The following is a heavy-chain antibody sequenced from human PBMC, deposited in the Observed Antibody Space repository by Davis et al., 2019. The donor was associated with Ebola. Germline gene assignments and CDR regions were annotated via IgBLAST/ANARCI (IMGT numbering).Heavy chain of an antibody. J-gene: IGHJ6*02. D-gene: IGHD4/OR15-4a*01. Sequence: KVSCKGSGYTFAQYWLGWVRQNPGSGLEWMGIIYPGDSDARYSPSVQGQVTFSVDKSTSTAYLQWSSLKASDTAVYYCTRRMVRYGLDVWGQGTTVTVSS. CDR1: GYTFAQYW. CDR2: IYPGDSDA. CDR3: TRRMVRYGLDV. V-gene: IGHV5-51*01.